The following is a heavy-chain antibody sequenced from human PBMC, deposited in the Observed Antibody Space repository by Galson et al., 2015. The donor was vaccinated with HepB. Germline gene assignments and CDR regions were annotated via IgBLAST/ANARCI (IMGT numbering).Heavy chain of an antibody. CDR3: ARAKSSSGTGGYPVFDY. CDR2: ISTTGTTV. CDR1: GFTFSNYR. Sequence: SLRLSCAASGFTFSNYRMSWVRQAPGKGLEWVSYISTTGTTVHYADSVNGRTTISRDNAEKSLYLQMDSLRAEDTAFYYCARAKSSSGTGGYPVFDYWGQGTLVTVSS. V-gene: IGHV3-48*03. J-gene: IGHJ4*02. D-gene: IGHD2-8*02.